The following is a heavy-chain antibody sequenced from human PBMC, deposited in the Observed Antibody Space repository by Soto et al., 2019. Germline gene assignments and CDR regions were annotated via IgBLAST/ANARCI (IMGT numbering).Heavy chain of an antibody. Sequence: SETLSLTCTVCGGSISSGGYYWSWIRQHPGKGLEWIGYIYYSGSTYYNPSLKSRVTISVDTSKNQFSLKASDTAMYYCARHTVMTPHYYYGMDVWGQGTTVTVSS. CDR3: ARHTVMTPHYYYGMDV. CDR1: GGSISSGGYY. J-gene: IGHJ6*02. V-gene: IGHV4-31*03. CDR2: IYYSGST.